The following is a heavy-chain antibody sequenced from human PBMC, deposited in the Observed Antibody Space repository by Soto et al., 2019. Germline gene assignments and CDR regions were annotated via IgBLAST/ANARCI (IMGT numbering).Heavy chain of an antibody. CDR3: ARRITGTPPADGGS. Sequence: EVQLVESGGDLVQPGGSLRLSCAVSGFTFSDHYMDWVRQAPGKGLEWVGRIRNIANSYTTDYAASVKGRFTISRDDSKSSRYLQMNSLKTEDTAMYYCARRITGTPPADGGSWGQGTLVTVSS. D-gene: IGHD1-7*01. CDR1: GFTFSDHY. V-gene: IGHV3-72*01. J-gene: IGHJ5*02. CDR2: IRNIANSYTT.